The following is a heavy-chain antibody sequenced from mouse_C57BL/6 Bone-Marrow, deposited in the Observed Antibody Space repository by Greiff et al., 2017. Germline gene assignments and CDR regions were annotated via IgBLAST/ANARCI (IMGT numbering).Heavy chain of an antibody. Sequence: VQLQQSGAELVKPGASVKLSCKASGYTFTSYWMQWVKQRPGQGLEWIGEIDPSDSYTNYNQKFKGKATLTVDTSSSTAYMQLSSLTSEDSAVYYCARSGSAYWGQGTLVTVSA. J-gene: IGHJ3*01. CDR1: GYTFTSYW. CDR2: IDPSDSYT. CDR3: ARSGSAY. D-gene: IGHD3-2*02. V-gene: IGHV1-50*01.